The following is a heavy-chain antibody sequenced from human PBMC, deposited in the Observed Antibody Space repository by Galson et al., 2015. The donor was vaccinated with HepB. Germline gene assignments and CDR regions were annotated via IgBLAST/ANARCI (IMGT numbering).Heavy chain of an antibody. CDR3: ARDYRRTIFGVVITDPAYYFDY. J-gene: IGHJ4*02. CDR1: GFTFSSYS. V-gene: IGHV3-21*01. D-gene: IGHD3-3*01. CDR2: ISSSSSYI. Sequence: SLRLSCAASGFTFSSYSMNWVRQAPGKGLEWVSSISSSSSYIYYADSVEGRFTISRDNAKNSLYLQMNSLRAEDTAVYYCARDYRRTIFGVVITDPAYYFDYWGQGTLVTVSS.